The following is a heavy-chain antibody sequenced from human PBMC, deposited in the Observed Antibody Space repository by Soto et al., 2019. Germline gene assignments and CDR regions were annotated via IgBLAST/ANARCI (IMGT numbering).Heavy chain of an antibody. Sequence: QVQLQQWGAGLLKPSETLSLTCAVYGGSFSGYYWSWIRQPPGKGLEWIGEINHSGSTNYNPSLKSRVPISVDTSKNQFSLKLSSVTAADTSVYYCARGLAIVAPPDYWGQGTLVTVSS. CDR2: INHSGST. J-gene: IGHJ4*02. CDR1: GGSFSGYY. V-gene: IGHV4-34*01. CDR3: ARGLAIVAPPDY. D-gene: IGHD3-16*02.